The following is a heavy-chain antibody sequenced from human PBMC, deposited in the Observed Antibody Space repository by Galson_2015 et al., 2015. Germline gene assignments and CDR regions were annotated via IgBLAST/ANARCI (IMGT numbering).Heavy chain of an antibody. CDR2: IYYSGST. CDR3: ARQYYDFLTGYPNWFDP. D-gene: IGHD3-9*01. CDR1: GGSISISNFH. V-gene: IGHV4-39*01. Sequence: ETLSLTCTVSGGSISISNFHWGWIRQPPEKGLEWIGSIYYSGSTYYNPSLKSRVTISVDTSKNQFSLKLSSVTAADTAVYYCARQYYDFLTGYPNWFDPWGQGTLVTVSS. J-gene: IGHJ5*02.